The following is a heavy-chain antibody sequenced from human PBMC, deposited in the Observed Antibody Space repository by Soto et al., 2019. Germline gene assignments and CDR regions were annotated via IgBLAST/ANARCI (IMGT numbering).Heavy chain of an antibody. CDR1: GFTFRNAW. J-gene: IGHJ4*02. CDR2: IRSKSDNGTA. V-gene: IGHV3-15*01. Sequence: EVQLVESGGGLVKPGGSLRLSCAASGFTFRNAWMSWVRQFPGKGLEWVGRIRSKSDNGTADLAAPVTGRFTISRDDSKNMLYLQMNSLKTEDTAVYYCTTPKFLSGVDCWGQGALVTVSS. D-gene: IGHD3-3*01. CDR3: TTPKFLSGVDC.